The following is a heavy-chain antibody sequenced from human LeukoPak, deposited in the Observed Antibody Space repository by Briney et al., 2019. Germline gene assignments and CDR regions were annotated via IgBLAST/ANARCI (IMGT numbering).Heavy chain of an antibody. CDR2: IYYSGST. Sequence: SETLSLTCTVSGGSISSYYWSWIRQPPGKGLEWIGYIYYSGSTNYNPSLKSRVTISVDTSKNQFSLKLSSVTAADTAIYYCARDAKYYYGSRTYFFFEYWGQGTLLTVSS. D-gene: IGHD3-10*01. J-gene: IGHJ4*02. CDR3: ARDAKYYYGSRTYFFFEY. CDR1: GGSISSYY. V-gene: IGHV4-59*12.